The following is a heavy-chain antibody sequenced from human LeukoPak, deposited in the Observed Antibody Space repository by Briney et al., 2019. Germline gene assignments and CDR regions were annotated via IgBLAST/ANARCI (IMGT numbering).Heavy chain of an antibody. V-gene: IGHV3-23*01. CDR2: ISGSGDST. CDR1: GFTFSSYG. D-gene: IGHD3/OR15-3a*01. CDR3: TQRTSFDY. J-gene: IGHJ4*02. Sequence: GGSLRLSCAASGFTFSSYGMSWVRQAPGKGLEWVSAISGSGDSTYYADSVKGRFTISRDNSKNTLYLQMNSLRAEDTAVYYCTQRTSFDYWGQGTLVTVSS.